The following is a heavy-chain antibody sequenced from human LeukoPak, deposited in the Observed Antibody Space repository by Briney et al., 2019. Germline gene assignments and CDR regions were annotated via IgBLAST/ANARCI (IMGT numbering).Heavy chain of an antibody. D-gene: IGHD6-13*01. Sequence: PGGSLRLSCAASGFTFRSYAMSWVRQAPGQGLEWMGIINPSGGSTSYAQKFQGRVTMTRDTSTSTVYMELSSLRSEDTAVYYCARTTGQKGSSWDWFDPWGQGTLVTVSS. CDR2: INPSGGST. V-gene: IGHV1-46*01. CDR3: ARTTGQKGSSWDWFDP. J-gene: IGHJ5*02. CDR1: GFTFRSYA.